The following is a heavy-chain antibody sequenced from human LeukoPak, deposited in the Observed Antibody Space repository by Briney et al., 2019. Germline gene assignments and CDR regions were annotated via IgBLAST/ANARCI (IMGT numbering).Heavy chain of an antibody. CDR1: GFTVSSNY. Sequence: GGTLRLSCAASGFTVSSNYMSWVRQAPGKGLEWVSAISGSGGSTYYADSVKGRFTISRDNSKNTLYLQMNSLRAEDTAVYYCAKHPRASYYDFWSGYYTGAYFDYWGQGTLVTVSS. V-gene: IGHV3-23*01. J-gene: IGHJ4*02. CDR2: ISGSGGST. CDR3: AKHPRASYYDFWSGYYTGAYFDY. D-gene: IGHD3-3*01.